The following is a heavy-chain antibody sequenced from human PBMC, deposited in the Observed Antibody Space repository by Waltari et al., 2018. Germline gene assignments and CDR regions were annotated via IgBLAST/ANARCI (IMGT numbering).Heavy chain of an antibody. J-gene: IGHJ4*02. CDR3: ARRGFGELFYSFDY. V-gene: IGHV3-21*01. CDR1: GLTFSRHS. D-gene: IGHD3-10*01. Sequence: EVQLVGSGGGRVKPGGSLRLSFAASGLTFSRHSRNWVRQAPGKGLEWVSSISPSSNYIYYADSVKGRFTISRDNAKNSLYLQMNSLRADDTAVYYCARRGFGELFYSFDYWGQGTLVTVSS. CDR2: ISPSSNYI.